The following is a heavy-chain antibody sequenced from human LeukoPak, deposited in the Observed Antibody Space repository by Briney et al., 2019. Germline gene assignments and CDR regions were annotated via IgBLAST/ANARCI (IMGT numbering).Heavy chain of an antibody. D-gene: IGHD2-15*01. J-gene: IGHJ4*02. CDR1: GFNFNTYT. CDR2: INWNGDDT. V-gene: IGHV3-9*01. CDR3: AKGGDCSGGTCLTTIDF. Sequence: GGSLRLSCAASGFNFNTYTMNWVRQAPGKGLEWVSGINWNGDDTGYADSVKGRFTISRDNAKISLFLQMNSLRNEDTALYYCAKGGDCSGGTCLTTIDFWGQGTLVTVSS.